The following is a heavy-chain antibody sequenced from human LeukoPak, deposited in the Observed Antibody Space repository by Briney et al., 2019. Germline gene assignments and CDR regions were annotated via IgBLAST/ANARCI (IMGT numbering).Heavy chain of an antibody. J-gene: IGHJ4*02. V-gene: IGHV4-59*01. Sequence: TSETLSLTCAVSGGSISGYYWSWIRQPPGEGLEWIGYIYYSGSTNYNPSLESRVTISAGTSKNQFSLKVSSVTAADTAVYYCARLDYSTLSYFDYWGQGTLVTVPS. CDR1: GGSISGYY. CDR2: IYYSGST. CDR3: ARLDYSTLSYFDY. D-gene: IGHD3-16*01.